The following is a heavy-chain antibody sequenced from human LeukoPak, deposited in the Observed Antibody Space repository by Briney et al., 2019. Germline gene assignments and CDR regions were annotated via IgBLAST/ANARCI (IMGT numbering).Heavy chain of an antibody. CDR2: ISSSSSYI. D-gene: IGHD6-13*01. CDR3: ARSYSSSWPFDY. V-gene: IGHV3-21*01. CDR1: GFTFSSYS. J-gene: IGHJ4*02. Sequence: GGSLRLPCAASGFTFSSYSMNWVRQAPGKGLEWVSSISSSSSYIYYADSVKGRFTISRDNAKNSLYLQMNSLRAEDTAVYYCARSYSSSWPFDYWGQGTLVTVSS.